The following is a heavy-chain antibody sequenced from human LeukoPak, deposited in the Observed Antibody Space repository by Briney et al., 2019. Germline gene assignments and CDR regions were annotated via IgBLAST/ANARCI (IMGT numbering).Heavy chain of an antibody. V-gene: IGHV4-59*11. J-gene: IGHJ6*03. CDR2: IYDSGAT. Sequence: PSETLSLTCTVFGSMSNHFWSWIRQPPGKGLEWIGYIYDSGATDYNPSLKSRVTMSVDTSANQFSLKLSSVTAADTAVYYCARGVYYYDSSGYYSPYYYYYMDVWGKGTTVTVSS. CDR1: GSMSNHF. D-gene: IGHD3-22*01. CDR3: ARGVYYYDSSGYYSPYYYYYMDV.